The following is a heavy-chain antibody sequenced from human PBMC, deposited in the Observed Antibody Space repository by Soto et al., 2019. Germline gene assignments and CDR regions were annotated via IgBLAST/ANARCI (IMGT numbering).Heavy chain of an antibody. J-gene: IGHJ6*02. CDR2: IIPIFGTA. D-gene: IGHD3-9*01. V-gene: IGHV1-69*13. Sequence: SVKVSCKASGGTFSSYAISWVRQAPGQGLEWMGGIIPIFGTANYAQKFQGRVTITADESTSTAYMGLSSLRSEDTAVYYCARDLPTYYDILTGANYYGMDVWGQGTTVTVSS. CDR3: ARDLPTYYDILTGANYYGMDV. CDR1: GGTFSSYA.